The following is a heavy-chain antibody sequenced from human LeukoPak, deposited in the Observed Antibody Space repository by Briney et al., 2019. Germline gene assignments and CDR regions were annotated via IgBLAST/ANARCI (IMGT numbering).Heavy chain of an antibody. CDR2: IYTSGST. J-gene: IGHJ6*03. CDR3: ARAHYDFWSGYPYYYYYYMDV. V-gene: IGHV4-4*09. CDR1: GGSISSYY. Sequence: SETLSLTCTVSGGSISSYYWSWIRQPPGKGLEWIGYIYTSGSTNYNPSLKSRVTISVDTSKNQFSLKLSSVIAADTAVYYCARAHYDFWSGYPYYYYYYMDVWGKGTTVTVSS. D-gene: IGHD3-3*01.